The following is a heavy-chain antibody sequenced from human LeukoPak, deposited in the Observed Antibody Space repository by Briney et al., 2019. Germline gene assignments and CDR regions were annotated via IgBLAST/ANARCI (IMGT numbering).Heavy chain of an antibody. CDR2: IYYSGST. CDR1: GGSISSSNYY. CDR3: ARYCSSTSCYFPSFDY. Sequence: TLSLTCTVSGGSISSSNYYWGWIRQPPGKGLEWIGYIYYSGSTYYNPSLKSRVTISVDTSKNQFSLKLSSVTAADTAVYYCARYCSSTSCYFPSFDYWGQGTLVTVSS. J-gene: IGHJ4*02. V-gene: IGHV4-31*03. D-gene: IGHD2-2*01.